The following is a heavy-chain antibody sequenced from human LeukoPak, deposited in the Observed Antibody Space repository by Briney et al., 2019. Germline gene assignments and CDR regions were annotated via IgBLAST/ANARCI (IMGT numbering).Heavy chain of an antibody. V-gene: IGHV3-74*01. CDR3: ARGRLSPDY. J-gene: IGHJ4*02. D-gene: IGHD3-16*02. CDR2: INSDGSST. CDR1: GFTFSSYW. Sequence: GGSLRLSCAASGFTFSSYWMHLVRQAPGKGLVWVSHINSDGSSTNYADSVKGRFTISRDNAKNSLYLQMNSLRAEDTAVYYCARGRLSPDYWGQGTLVTVSS.